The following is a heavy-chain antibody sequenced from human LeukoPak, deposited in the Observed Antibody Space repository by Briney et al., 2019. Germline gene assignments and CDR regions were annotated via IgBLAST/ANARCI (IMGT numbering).Heavy chain of an antibody. Sequence: GGSLRLSCAASGFTFSSYEMNWVRQAPGKGLEWVSYISSSGSTIYYADSVKGRFTISRDNAKNSLYLQMNSLRAEDTAVYYCARDSGIGAFDIWGQGTMVTVSS. J-gene: IGHJ3*02. CDR2: ISSSGSTI. CDR3: ARDSGIGAFDI. CDR1: GFTFSSYE. D-gene: IGHD2-15*01. V-gene: IGHV3-48*03.